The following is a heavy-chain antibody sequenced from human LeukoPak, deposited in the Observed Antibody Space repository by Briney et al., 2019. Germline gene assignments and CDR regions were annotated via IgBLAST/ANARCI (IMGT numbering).Heavy chain of an antibody. V-gene: IGHV4-59*01. CDR2: IYSSGST. CDR1: GGSFSGYY. CDR3: ARYLSSALDY. Sequence: SSETLSLTCSVSGGSFSGYYWSWIRQPPGKGLEWIGYIYSSGSTNYNPSLKSRVTFSVVTSKNQFSLKLSCVTAADTAVYYCARYLSSALDYWGQGTLVTVSS. J-gene: IGHJ4*02. D-gene: IGHD6-19*01.